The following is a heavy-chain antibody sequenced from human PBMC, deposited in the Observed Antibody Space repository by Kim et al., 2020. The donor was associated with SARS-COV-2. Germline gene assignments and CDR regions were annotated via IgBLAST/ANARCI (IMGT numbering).Heavy chain of an antibody. CDR1: GFTFSTYS. V-gene: IGHV3-21*01. J-gene: IGHJ4*02. CDR3: ARAGVWEVIKDYYFDH. CDR2: ISSSSSYI. D-gene: IGHD3-10*01. Sequence: GGSLRLSCAASGFTFSTYSMSWVRQAPGKGLEWVSSISSSSSYIYYADSVKGRFTISRDNAKNSLYLQMNSLRAEDTAVYYCARAGVWEVIKDYYFDHWGQGTLVTVSS.